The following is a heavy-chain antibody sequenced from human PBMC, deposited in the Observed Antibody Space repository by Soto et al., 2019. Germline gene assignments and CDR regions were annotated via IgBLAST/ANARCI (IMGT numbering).Heavy chain of an antibody. CDR1: VYSFTSYW. V-gene: IGHV5-51*01. CDR3: ARLEGGPFDY. Sequence: GESLKTSCKGSVYSFTSYWLAWVRQMPGKGLEWMGSIYPGDSDTRYSPSFQGQVTISADKSISTAYLQWSSLKASDTAMYYCARLEGGPFDYWGQGALVTVSS. J-gene: IGHJ4*02. CDR2: IYPGDSDT. D-gene: IGHD3-16*01.